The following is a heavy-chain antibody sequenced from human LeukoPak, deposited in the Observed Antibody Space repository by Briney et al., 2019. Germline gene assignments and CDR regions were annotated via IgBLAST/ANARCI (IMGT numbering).Heavy chain of an antibody. CDR2: ISWEGHTT. Sequence: PGGSLRLSCAASGFTFDDYAMHWVRQAPGKGLEWVALISWEGHTTYYADSVRGRFTISRDNSKNSLYLQMNSLRTEDTAFYYCTRDTDYGSATNYFDSWGQGTLASVSS. V-gene: IGHV3-43*01. CDR1: GFTFDDYA. J-gene: IGHJ4*02. D-gene: IGHD3-10*01. CDR3: TRDTDYGSATNYFDS.